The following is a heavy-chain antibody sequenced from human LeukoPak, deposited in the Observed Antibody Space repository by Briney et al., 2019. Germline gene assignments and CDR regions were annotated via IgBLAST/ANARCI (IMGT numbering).Heavy chain of an antibody. Sequence: ASVEVSCKASGYTFTSYDINWVRQATGQGLEWMGWMNPNSGNTGYAQKFQGRVTMTRNTSISTAYMELSSLRSEDTAVYYCASSYSSYYYYYGMDVWGQGTTVTVSS. CDR3: ASSYSSYYYYYGMDV. J-gene: IGHJ6*02. V-gene: IGHV1-8*01. CDR1: GYTFTSYD. D-gene: IGHD6-13*01. CDR2: MNPNSGNT.